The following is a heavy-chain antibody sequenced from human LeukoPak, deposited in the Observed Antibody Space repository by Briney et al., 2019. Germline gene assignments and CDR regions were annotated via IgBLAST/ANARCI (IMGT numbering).Heavy chain of an antibody. Sequence: GGSLRLSCAASGFTVSSNYMSWVRQAPGKGLEWVSAISGSGGSTYYADSVKGRFTISRDNSKNTLYLQMNSLRAEDTAVYYCAKGITMIVVVIPFDYWGQGTLVTVSS. CDR3: AKGITMIVVVIPFDY. CDR2: ISGSGGST. D-gene: IGHD3-22*01. J-gene: IGHJ4*02. V-gene: IGHV3-23*01. CDR1: GFTVSSNY.